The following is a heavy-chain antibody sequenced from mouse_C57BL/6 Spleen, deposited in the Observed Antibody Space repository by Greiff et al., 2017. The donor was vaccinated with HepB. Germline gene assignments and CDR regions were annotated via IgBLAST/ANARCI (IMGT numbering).Heavy chain of an antibody. D-gene: IGHD2-14*01. CDR3: ARKGGTQGYFDV. J-gene: IGHJ1*03. Sequence: QVQLQQSGPELVKPGASVKISCKASGYAFSSSWMNWVKQRPGKGLEWIGRIYPGDGDTNYNGKFKGKATLTADKSSSTAYMQLSSLTSEDSAVYFCARKGGTQGYFDVWGTGTTVTVSS. CDR1: GYAFSSSW. V-gene: IGHV1-82*01. CDR2: IYPGDGDT.